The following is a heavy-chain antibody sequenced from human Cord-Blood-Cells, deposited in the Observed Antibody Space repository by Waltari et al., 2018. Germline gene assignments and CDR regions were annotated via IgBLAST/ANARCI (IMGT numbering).Heavy chain of an antibody. CDR1: GSTFTSYA. D-gene: IGHD2-21*01. V-gene: IGHV1-3*01. Sequence: QVQLVQSGAEVKKPGASVKVSCKASGSTFTSYAMHWVRQAPGQRLEWMGWINAGNGNTKYSQKFQGRVTITRDTSASTAYMELSSLRSEDTAVYYCASILAYCGGDCYSAFDIWGQGTMVTVSS. CDR2: INAGNGNT. J-gene: IGHJ3*02. CDR3: ASILAYCGGDCYSAFDI.